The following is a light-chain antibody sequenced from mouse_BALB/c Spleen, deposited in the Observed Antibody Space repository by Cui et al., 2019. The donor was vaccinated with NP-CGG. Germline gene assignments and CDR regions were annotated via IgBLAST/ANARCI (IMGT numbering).Light chain of an antibody. J-gene: IGLJ1*01. CDR3: ALWYSNHWV. Sequence: AVCTQESALTTSPGETVTLTCHSSTGAVTTSNYANWVQEKPDHLFTGLIGGTNNRAPGVPARFSGSLIGDKAALTITGAQTEDEAIYFCALWYSNHWVFGGGTKLTVL. V-gene: IGLV1*01. CDR2: GTN. CDR1: TGAVTTSNY.